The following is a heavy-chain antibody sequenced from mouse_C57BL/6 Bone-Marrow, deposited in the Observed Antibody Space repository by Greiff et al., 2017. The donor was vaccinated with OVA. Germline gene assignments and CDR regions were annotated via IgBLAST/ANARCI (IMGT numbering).Heavy chain of an antibody. D-gene: IGHD1-1*01. CDR2: IWWDDDK. J-gene: IGHJ3*01. V-gene: IGHV8-8*01. CDR1: GFSLSTFGMG. CDR3: ARTKYYGSSAWFAY. Sequence: QVTLKVSGPGILQPSQTLSLTCSFSGFSLSTFGMGVGWIRPPSGKGLEWLAHIWWDDDKYYNPALKSRLTISKDTSKNQVFLKIANVDTADTATYYCARTKYYGSSAWFAYWGQGTLVTVSA.